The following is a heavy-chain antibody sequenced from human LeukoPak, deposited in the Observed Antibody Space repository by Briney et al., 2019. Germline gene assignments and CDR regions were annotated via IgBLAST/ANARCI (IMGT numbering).Heavy chain of an antibody. D-gene: IGHD1-1*01. V-gene: IGHV1-69*05. CDR2: IIPIFGTA. CDR1: GGTFSSYA. Sequence: SVKVSCKASGGTFSSYAISWMRQAPGQGLEWMGRIIPIFGTANYAQKFQGRVTITTDESTSTAYMELRSLRSEDTAVYYCARGGYRRGDRHMDVWGKGTTVTVSS. CDR3: ARGGYRRGDRHMDV. J-gene: IGHJ6*03.